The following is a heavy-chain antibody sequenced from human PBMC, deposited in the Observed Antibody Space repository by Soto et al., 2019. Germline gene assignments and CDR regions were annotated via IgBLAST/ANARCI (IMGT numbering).Heavy chain of an antibody. V-gene: IGHV3-21*04. CDR3: ARGSGGASRWYVLDY. CDR1: GFTFSSYS. J-gene: IGHJ4*02. Sequence: GGSLRLSCAASGFTFSSYSMDWVRQAPGKGLEWVSSISSSSSYIYYADSVKGRFTISRDNAKNSLYLQMNSLRAEDTAVYYCARGSGGASRWYVLDYWGQGTLVTVSS. D-gene: IGHD6-19*01. CDR2: ISSSSSYI.